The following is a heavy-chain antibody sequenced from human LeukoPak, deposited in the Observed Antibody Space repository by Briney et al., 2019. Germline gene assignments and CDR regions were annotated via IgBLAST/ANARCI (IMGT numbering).Heavy chain of an antibody. V-gene: IGHV3-23*01. CDR3: AKDSSGSYEYFQH. CDR2: ISGGGGST. J-gene: IGHJ1*01. D-gene: IGHD3-22*01. Sequence: GGSLRLSCAASGFTFSSYGMSWVRQAPGKGLEWVSAISGGGGSTYYADSVKGRFTISRDNSKNTLYLQMNSLRAEDTAVYYCAKDSSGSYEYFQHWGQGTLVTVSS. CDR1: GFTFSSYG.